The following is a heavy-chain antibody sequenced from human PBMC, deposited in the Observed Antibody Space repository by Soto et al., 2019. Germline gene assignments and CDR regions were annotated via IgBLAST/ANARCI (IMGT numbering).Heavy chain of an antibody. J-gene: IGHJ4*02. CDR3: MTSTRDRPFEY. V-gene: IGHV3-7*03. CDR1: GFSFSSYW. CDR2: IRQDGSEK. Sequence: VQLVESGGDLVQPGGSLRLSCAASGFSFSSYWMTLVRQAPGKRLEYVAIIRQDGSEKKYGDSVMGRFTMSSDNAKTSSYLQMNSLRDEDTAVYYGMTSTRDRPFEYWGQGTLVTVSS.